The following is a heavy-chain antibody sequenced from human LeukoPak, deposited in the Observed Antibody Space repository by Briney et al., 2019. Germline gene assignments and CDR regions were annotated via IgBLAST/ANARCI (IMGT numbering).Heavy chain of an antibody. J-gene: IGHJ6*02. CDR1: GFTFSSYA. CDR2: ISGSGGST. Sequence: QAGGSLRLSCAASGFTFSSYAMSWIRQAPGKGLEWVSAISGSGGSTYYADSVKGRFTISRDNSKNTLYLQMNSLRAEDTAVYYCAKDFPPSYGDPGNYSYYGMDVWGQGTTVTVSS. CDR3: AKDFPPSYGDPGNYSYYGMDV. V-gene: IGHV3-23*01. D-gene: IGHD4-17*01.